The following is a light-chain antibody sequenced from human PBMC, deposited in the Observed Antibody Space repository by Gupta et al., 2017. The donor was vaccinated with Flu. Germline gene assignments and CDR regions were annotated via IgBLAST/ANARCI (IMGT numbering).Light chain of an antibody. CDR1: QSVSSN. CDR3: QQYDDWPPIT. J-gene: IGKJ5*01. Sequence: EIVMTQSPDTLSVSPGERATLSCSASQSVSSNLAWYQHKPGLAPRLLIYGASTRATGIADRFSGSGSGTEFTLTISSLQSEDSAVYYCQQYDDWPPITFGQGTRMQIK. CDR2: GAS. V-gene: IGKV3-15*01.